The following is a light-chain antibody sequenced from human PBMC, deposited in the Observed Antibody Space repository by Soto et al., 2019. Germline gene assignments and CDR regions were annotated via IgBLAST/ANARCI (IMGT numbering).Light chain of an antibody. V-gene: IGKV1-5*03. CDR2: RAS. CDR3: QQYARYPWT. CDR1: QSVTSW. J-gene: IGKJ1*01. Sequence: DIQMTQSPSTLSASVGDRVTITCRASQSVTSWLAWYQQKPGRAPNLMIFRASTLASGVPPRFSGGGSGTEFTLTISSLQPDDFATYYCQQYARYPWTFGQGTKVDIK.